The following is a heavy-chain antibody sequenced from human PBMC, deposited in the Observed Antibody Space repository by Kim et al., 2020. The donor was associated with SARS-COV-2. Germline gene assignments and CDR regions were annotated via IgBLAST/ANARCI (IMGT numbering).Heavy chain of an antibody. CDR3: ARDSGRGFDL. Sequence: DKKYVDSVKGRFTIPRDNAQNLLYLQMNSRRVEDMAVYYCARDSGRGFDLWGRGTLVTVSS. V-gene: IGHV3-7*01. CDR2: DK. D-gene: IGHD5-12*01. J-gene: IGHJ2*01.